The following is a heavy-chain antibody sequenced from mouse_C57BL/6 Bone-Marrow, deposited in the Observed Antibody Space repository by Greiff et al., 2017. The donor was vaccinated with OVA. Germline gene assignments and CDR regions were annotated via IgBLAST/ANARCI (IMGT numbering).Heavy chain of an antibody. V-gene: IGHV1-54*01. J-gene: IGHJ4*01. D-gene: IGHD2-2*01. Sequence: VQLQQSGAELVRPGTSVKVSCKASGYAFTNYLIEWVKQRPGQGLEWIGVINPGSGGTNYNEKFKGKATLTADKSSSTAYMQLSSLTSEDSAVYFCALYVYGAGYAMDYWGQGTSVTVSS. CDR1: GYAFTNYL. CDR3: ALYVYGAGYAMDY. CDR2: INPGSGGT.